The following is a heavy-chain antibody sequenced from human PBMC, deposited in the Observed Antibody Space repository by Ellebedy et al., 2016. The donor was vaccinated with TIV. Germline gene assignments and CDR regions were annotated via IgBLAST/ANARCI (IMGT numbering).Heavy chain of an antibody. V-gene: IGHV4-30-4*01. CDR3: ARAYVYYDSSGYPDY. CDR2: IYYSGST. J-gene: IGHJ4*02. CDR1: GGSISSGDYY. D-gene: IGHD3-22*01. Sequence: SETLSLXCTVSGGSISSGDYYWSWIRQPPGKGLEWIGYIYYSGSTYYNPSLKSRVTISVDTSKNQFSLKLSSVTAADTAVYYCARAYVYYDSSGYPDYWGQGTLVTVSS.